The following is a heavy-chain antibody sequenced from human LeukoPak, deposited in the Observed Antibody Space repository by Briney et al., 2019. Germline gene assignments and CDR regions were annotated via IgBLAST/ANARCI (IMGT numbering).Heavy chain of an antibody. CDR1: GFTFSTYA. CDR3: VRLTTGTSSYYFDY. V-gene: IGHV3-23*01. Sequence: GGSLRLSCTASGFTFSTYAMSWVRQAPGEGLEWVSGISGSGGSTYYTDSVKGRFTISRDNAKNSVYLQMNSLSAEDTAVYYCVRLTTGTSSYYFDYWGQGTLVTVSS. CDR2: ISGSGGST. D-gene: IGHD1-1*01. J-gene: IGHJ4*02.